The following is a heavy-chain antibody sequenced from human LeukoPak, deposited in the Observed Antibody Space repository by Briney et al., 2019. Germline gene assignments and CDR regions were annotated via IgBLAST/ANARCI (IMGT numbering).Heavy chain of an antibody. V-gene: IGHV3-23*01. J-gene: IGHJ5*02. CDR1: GFTFSSRG. D-gene: IGHD3-3*01. Sequence: GGSLRLSCATSGFTFSSRGMSWVRQAPDRGLEWVSSIHSEGDKTYYADSVKGRFTISRDNSKNTLFLQMDSLRVEDTAIYYCAKDLRDGDAYGFLDSWGQGTLVTVSS. CDR3: AKDLRDGDAYGFLDS. CDR2: IHSEGDKT.